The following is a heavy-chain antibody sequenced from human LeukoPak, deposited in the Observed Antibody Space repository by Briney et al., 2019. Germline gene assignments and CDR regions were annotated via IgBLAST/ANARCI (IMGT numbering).Heavy chain of an antibody. J-gene: IGHJ4*02. CDR2: IYHSGST. V-gene: IGHV4-38-2*01. Sequence: SETLSLTCAVPGYSISSGYYWGWIRQPPGKGLEWIGNIYHSGSTYYNPSLKSRVTISVDTSKNQFSLTLGSVTAADTAVYYCATAQSYYDSSGYYDYWGQGTLVTVSS. D-gene: IGHD3-22*01. CDR3: ATAQSYYDSSGYYDY. CDR1: GYSISSGYY.